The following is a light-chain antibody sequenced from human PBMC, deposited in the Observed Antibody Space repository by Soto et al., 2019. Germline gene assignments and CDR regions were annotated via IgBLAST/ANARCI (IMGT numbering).Light chain of an antibody. V-gene: IGLV1-40*01. CDR2: GNI. CDR1: SSNIGAGHD. CDR3: QTYDSSLNVVI. Sequence: QSVLTQPPSVSGAPGQRVTISCTGSSSNIGAGHDAHWYQQLPGTAPKLLIYGNINRPSGVPDRFSGSTSGTSASLAITGLHSEDEADYYCQTYDSSLNVVIFGGGTKVTVL. J-gene: IGLJ2*01.